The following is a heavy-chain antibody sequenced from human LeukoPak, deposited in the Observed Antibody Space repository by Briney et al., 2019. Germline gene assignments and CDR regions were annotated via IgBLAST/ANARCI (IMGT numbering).Heavy chain of an antibody. V-gene: IGHV3-48*01. J-gene: IGHJ3*02. CDR3: ARVGDSSGYYGTDAFDI. CDR1: GFTFSSYS. Sequence: GGSLRLSCAASGFTFSSYSMNWVRQAPGKGLEWVSYISSSSTIYYADSVKGRFTISRDNAKNSLYLQMNSLRAEDTAVYYCARVGDSSGYYGTDAFDIWGQGTMVTVSS. D-gene: IGHD3-22*01. CDR2: ISSSSTI.